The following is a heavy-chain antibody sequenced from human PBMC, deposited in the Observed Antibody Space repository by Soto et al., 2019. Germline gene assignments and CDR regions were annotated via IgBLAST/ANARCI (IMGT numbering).Heavy chain of an antibody. CDR2: MKPNSGNT. CDR3: VTLRGVPY. CDR1: GYTFTSYD. J-gene: IGHJ4*02. V-gene: IGHV1-8*01. D-gene: IGHD3-10*01. Sequence: QVQLVQSGAEVKKPGASVKVSCKASGYTFTSYDINWVRQATGQGLEWMGWMKPNSGNTGYAQEVQGRVTMTRNNSKRIVYVELSSLRCEDTAVYYCVTLRGVPYWGQGTLVTVSS.